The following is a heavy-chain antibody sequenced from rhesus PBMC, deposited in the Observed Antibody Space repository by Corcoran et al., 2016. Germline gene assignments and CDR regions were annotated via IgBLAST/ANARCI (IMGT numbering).Heavy chain of an antibody. D-gene: IGHD3-34*01. CDR1: GGSMSESSF. CDR2: IYANSVTT. J-gene: IGHJ5-1*01. V-gene: IGHV4S9*01. CDR3: ASPFERGRFEV. Sequence: QVRLQESGPGLVKSSETLSLTCAVSGGSMSESSFRNWIRQPPGKGLEWVGNIYANSVTTYNPSLKSRVTISKDTSNNQFFLKVTSVTAADTAVYYCASPFERGRFEVWGAGILVTVSS.